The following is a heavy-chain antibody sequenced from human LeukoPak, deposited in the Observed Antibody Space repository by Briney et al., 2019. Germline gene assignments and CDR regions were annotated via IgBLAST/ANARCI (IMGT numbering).Heavy chain of an antibody. D-gene: IGHD5-12*01. CDR1: GLSFSIYA. Sequence: GRSLRLSCAASGLSFSIYAMTWVRQGPGKGLELVSGINGRDNGTWYADSVKGRFTISRDNSKSTVYLQMNTLTGDDTAVYYCAKVETHYDVDDAFDIWGQGTMVTVSS. CDR3: AKVETHYDVDDAFDI. J-gene: IGHJ3*02. CDR2: INGRDNGT. V-gene: IGHV3-23*01.